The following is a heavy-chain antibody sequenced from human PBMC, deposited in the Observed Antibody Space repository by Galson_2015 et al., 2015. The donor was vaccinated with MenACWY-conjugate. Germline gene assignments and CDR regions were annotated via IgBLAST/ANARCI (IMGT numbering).Heavy chain of an antibody. CDR1: GFTFSSYE. V-gene: IGHV3-48*03. J-gene: IGHJ5*02. D-gene: IGHD3-22*01. Sequence: SLRLSCAASGFTFSSYEMNWVRQAPGKGLEWVSYISSSGNTIYYADSVKGRFTISRDNAKNSLYLQMNSLRAEDTAVYYCARGVYDSSGYYFPCGQGTQITVSS. CDR3: ARGVYDSSGYYFP. CDR2: ISSSGNTI.